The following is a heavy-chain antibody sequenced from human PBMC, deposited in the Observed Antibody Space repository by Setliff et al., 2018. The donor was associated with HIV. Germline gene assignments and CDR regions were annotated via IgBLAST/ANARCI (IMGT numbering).Heavy chain of an antibody. D-gene: IGHD2-8*02. CDR3: ARRGMWSYETGGNPTATFDY. CDR2: IYFSGTP. CDR1: GGSINSRSYY. J-gene: IGHJ4*02. V-gene: IGHV4-39*01. Sequence: PSETLSLTCTVSGGSINSRSYYWAWIRQPPGKGLEWVASIYFSGTPYYNPSLKNRVTISVDTSKNQFSLKLSSVTAADTVVYYCARRGMWSYETGGNPTATFDYWGQGVLVTVSS.